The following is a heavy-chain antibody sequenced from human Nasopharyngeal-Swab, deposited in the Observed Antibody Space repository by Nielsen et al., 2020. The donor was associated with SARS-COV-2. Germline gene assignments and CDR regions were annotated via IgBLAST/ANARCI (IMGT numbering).Heavy chain of an antibody. D-gene: IGHD6-19*01. CDR2: IWYDGSNK. Sequence: GGSLRLSCAASGFTFSSPMHWVRQAPGKGLEWVAVIWYDGSNKYYADSVKGRFTISRDNSKNTLYLQMNSLRAEDTAVYYCASDSSGWYYFDYWGQGTLVTVSS. V-gene: IGHV3-33*01. CDR3: ASDSSGWYYFDY. J-gene: IGHJ4*02. CDR1: GFTFSSP.